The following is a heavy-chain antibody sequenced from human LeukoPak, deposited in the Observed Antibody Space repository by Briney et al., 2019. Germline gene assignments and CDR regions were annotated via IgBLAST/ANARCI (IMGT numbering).Heavy chain of an antibody. CDR3: ARGRDDYNAGPPWLL. CDR2: IFYSGSA. V-gene: IGHV4-39*07. J-gene: IGHJ4*02. Sequence: SETLSLTCTVSGGSITSSTYYWGWVRQPPGKGLEWIGSIFYSGSAYYNPSLKSRVTLSVDTSKNQFSLKLNSVTAADTAVYYCARGRDDYNAGPPWLLWGQGNLVTVSS. CDR1: GGSITSSTYY. D-gene: IGHD5-24*01.